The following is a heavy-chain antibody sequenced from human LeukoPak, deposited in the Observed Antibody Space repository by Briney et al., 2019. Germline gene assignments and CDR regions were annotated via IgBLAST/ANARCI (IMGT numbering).Heavy chain of an antibody. D-gene: IGHD2-15*01. V-gene: IGHV1-2*02. CDR2: MNPNRGDT. J-gene: IGHJ4*02. CDR1: GYSFTGYY. Sequence: GASVKVSCKASGYSFTGYYIHWMRQAPGQGLEWMGWMNPNRGDTSYAQKFQGRVTMTRDTPINTAYMELSGLTSDDTAVYYCGRRRIDCSDTGCYVDYWGQGTLVTVFS. CDR3: GRRRIDCSDTGCYVDY.